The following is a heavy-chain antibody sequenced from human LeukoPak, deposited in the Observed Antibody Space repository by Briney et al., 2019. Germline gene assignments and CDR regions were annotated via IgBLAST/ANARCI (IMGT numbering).Heavy chain of an antibody. CDR3: ARSQSLSEDVFDV. D-gene: IGHD3-16*02. J-gene: IGHJ3*01. CDR2: IHYSGTT. V-gene: IGHV4-59*01. Sequence: PSETLSVTCTVSGGSIRNYYWGWIRQPPGKGLEWIGNIHYSGTTNYNPSLKSRVTMSVDSSKNQFSLKLNSVTVLDTAVYYCARSQSLSEDVFDVWGQGTLVTVSS. CDR1: GGSIRNYY.